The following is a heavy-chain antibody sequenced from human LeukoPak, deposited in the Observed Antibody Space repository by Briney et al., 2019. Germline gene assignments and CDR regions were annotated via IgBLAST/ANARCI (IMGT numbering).Heavy chain of an antibody. D-gene: IGHD3-3*01. CDR1: GYSFTSYW. V-gene: IGHV5-51*01. Sequence: GESLKISCKGSGYSFTSYWIGWVRQMRGQGLEWMGIIYPGDSDTRYSPSFQGQVTISADKSISTAYLQWSSLKASDTAMYYCATTWTYYDFWSGYPDAFDIWGQGTMVTVSS. CDR3: ATTWTYYDFWSGYPDAFDI. J-gene: IGHJ3*02. CDR2: IYPGDSDT.